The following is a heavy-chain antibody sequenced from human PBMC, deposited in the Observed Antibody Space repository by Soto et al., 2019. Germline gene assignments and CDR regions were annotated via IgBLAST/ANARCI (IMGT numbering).Heavy chain of an antibody. Sequence: QVQLVQSGAEVKKPGSSVKVSCKASGGTFSSYTISWVRQAPGQGLEWMGRIIPILGIANYAQKFQGRVTITADKSTSTAYMELSSLRSEDTAVYYCARGSGDSRDWFDPWGQGTLVTVSS. V-gene: IGHV1-69*02. D-gene: IGHD4-17*01. J-gene: IGHJ5*02. CDR3: ARGSGDSRDWFDP. CDR1: GGTFSSYT. CDR2: IIPILGIA.